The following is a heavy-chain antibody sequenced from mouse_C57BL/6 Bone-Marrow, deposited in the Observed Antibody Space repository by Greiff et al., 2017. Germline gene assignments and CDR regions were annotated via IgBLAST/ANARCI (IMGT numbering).Heavy chain of an antibody. D-gene: IGHD1-1*01. V-gene: IGHV5-9*01. CDR1: GFTFTSYT. CDR2: ISGGGGNT. Sequence: EVQVVESGGGLVKPGGSLKLSCAASGFTFTSYTMSWVRQTPEKRLQWVAAISGGGGNTYYPDSVKGRFTISRDNDKNILDLQMSSLRSEDTALYYCSGQVTTVLATKYFDVWGTGTTVTVSS. J-gene: IGHJ1*03. CDR3: SGQVTTVLATKYFDV.